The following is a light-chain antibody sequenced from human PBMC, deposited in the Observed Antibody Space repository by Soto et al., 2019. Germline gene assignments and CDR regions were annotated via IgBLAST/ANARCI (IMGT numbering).Light chain of an antibody. CDR2: ANS. CDR1: SSNIGAGYD. Sequence: QSVLAQPPSVSGAPGQTVTISCTGSSSNIGAGYDVHWYQQLPGTAPKLVIYANSNRPLGVPDRFSGSESGASASLAITGLQAEDEADYYCCSYAGSYSFLYLFGTGTKVTVL. V-gene: IGLV1-40*01. CDR3: CSYAGSYSFLYL. J-gene: IGLJ1*01.